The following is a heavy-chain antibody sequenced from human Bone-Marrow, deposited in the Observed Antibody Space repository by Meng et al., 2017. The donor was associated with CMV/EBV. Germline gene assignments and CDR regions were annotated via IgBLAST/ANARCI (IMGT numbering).Heavy chain of an antibody. D-gene: IGHD2-2*01. CDR1: GFTFSRYT. CDR2: IDSSSTYI. Sequence: GGSLRLSCAASGFTFSRYTVTWVRQAPGKGLEWVSSIDSSSTYIYYADSVQGRFTVSRDNAKNSLHLQMNRLRAEDTAVYYCARESYCSSTSCYFAYYYYYGMDVWGQGTTVTVSS. J-gene: IGHJ6*02. V-gene: IGHV3-21*04. CDR3: ARESYCSSTSCYFAYYYYYGMDV.